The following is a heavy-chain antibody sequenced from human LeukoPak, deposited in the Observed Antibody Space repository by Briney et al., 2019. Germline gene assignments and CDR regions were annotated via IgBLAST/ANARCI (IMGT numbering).Heavy chain of an antibody. J-gene: IGHJ4*02. CDR3: ARYNWNDVVSALDY. CDR1: GYTLSGYY. Sequence: ASVRVSCKASGYTLSGYYIHWVRQDPGQGLEWLGWINPNSGETNYAQKFQGGVTLTRDTSISTFYMEVSRLRSDDTAVYFCARYNWNDVVSALDYWGQGTLATVSS. CDR2: INPNSGET. V-gene: IGHV1-2*02. D-gene: IGHD1-1*01.